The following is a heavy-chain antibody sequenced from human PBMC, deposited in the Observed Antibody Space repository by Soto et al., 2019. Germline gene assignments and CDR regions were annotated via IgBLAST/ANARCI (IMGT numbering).Heavy chain of an antibody. V-gene: IGHV3-23*01. J-gene: IGHJ6*02. CDR1: GFTFSSYA. Sequence: GGSLRLSCAASGFTFSSYAMSWVRQAPGKGLEWVSAISGSGGSTYYADSVKGRFTISRDNSKNTLYLQMNSLRAEDTAVYYCAKGSYDFWTGYHTLPRGVWGQGTTVTVSS. CDR2: ISGSGGST. D-gene: IGHD3-3*01. CDR3: AKGSYDFWTGYHTLPRGV.